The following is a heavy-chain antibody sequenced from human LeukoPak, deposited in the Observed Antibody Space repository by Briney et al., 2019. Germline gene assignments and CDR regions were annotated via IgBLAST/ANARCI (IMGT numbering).Heavy chain of an antibody. V-gene: IGHV4-34*01. D-gene: IGHD2-2*01. CDR1: GGSFSGYY. CDR3: ANGKYQLLSSWFDP. CDR2: INHSGST. Sequence: SETLALTCAVYGGSFSGYYWSWIRQPPGKGLEWIGEINHSGSTNYNPSLKSRVTISVDTSKNQFSLKLSSVTAADTAVYYCANGKYQLLSSWFDPWGQGTLVTVSS. J-gene: IGHJ5*02.